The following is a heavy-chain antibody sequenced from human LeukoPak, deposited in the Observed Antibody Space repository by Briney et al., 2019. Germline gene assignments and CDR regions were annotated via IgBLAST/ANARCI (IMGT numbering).Heavy chain of an antibody. J-gene: IGHJ5*02. V-gene: IGHV4-39*07. D-gene: IGHD4-17*01. CDR3: ARDPDDGPIGWFDP. Sequence: PSETLSLTCTVSGGSFRSSSYYWGWIRQPPGKGLEWIGSIYYSGSTYYNPSLKTRVTISVDTSKNQFSLKLSSVTAADTAVYYCARDPDDGPIGWFDPWGQGTLVTVSS. CDR2: IYYSGST. CDR1: GGSFRSSSYY.